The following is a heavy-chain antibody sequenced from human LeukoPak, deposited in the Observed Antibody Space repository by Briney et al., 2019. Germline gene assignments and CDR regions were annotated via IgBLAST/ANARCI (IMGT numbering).Heavy chain of an antibody. CDR1: GGTFSSYA. CDR2: IIPIFGTA. CDR3: ARGRSGSYYEIDY. V-gene: IGHV1-69*06. Sequence: GASVKVSCKASGGTFSSYAISWVRQAPGQGLEWMGGIIPIFGTANYAQKFQGRVTITADKSTSTAYMELSSLRSEDTAVYYCARGRSGSYYEIDYWGQGTLVTVSS. J-gene: IGHJ4*02. D-gene: IGHD1-26*01.